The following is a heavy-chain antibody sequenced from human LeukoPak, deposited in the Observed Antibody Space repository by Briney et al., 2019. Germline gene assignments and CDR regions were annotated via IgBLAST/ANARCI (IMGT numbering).Heavy chain of an antibody. CDR1: GGSISSGSYY. CDR2: IYTSGST. Sequence: SETLSLTCTVSGGSISSGSYYWRWIRQPAGKGLEWIGRIYTSGSTNYNPSLKSRVTISVDTSKNQFSLKLSSVTAADTAVYYCAARAGGYDILTGYFTMDVWGKGTTVTISS. D-gene: IGHD3-9*01. J-gene: IGHJ6*04. CDR3: AARAGGYDILTGYFTMDV. V-gene: IGHV4-61*02.